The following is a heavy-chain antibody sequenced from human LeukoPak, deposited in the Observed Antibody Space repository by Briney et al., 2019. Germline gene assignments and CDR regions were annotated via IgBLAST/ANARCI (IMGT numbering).Heavy chain of an antibody. D-gene: IGHD1-26*01. CDR2: IYHSGST. Sequence: SETLSLTCTVSGGSISSSSYYWGWIRQPPGKGLEWIGSIYHSGSTYYNPSLKSRVTISVDTSKNQFSLKLSSVTAADTAVYYCARRKPSIVGATRGYYYYYMDVWGKGTTVTVSS. CDR1: GGSISSSSYY. J-gene: IGHJ6*03. CDR3: ARRKPSIVGATRGYYYYYMDV. V-gene: IGHV4-39*01.